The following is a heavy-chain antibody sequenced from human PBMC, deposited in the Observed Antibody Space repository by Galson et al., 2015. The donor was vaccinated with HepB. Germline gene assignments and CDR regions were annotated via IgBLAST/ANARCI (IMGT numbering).Heavy chain of an antibody. CDR1: GFTFSNYA. J-gene: IGHJ4*02. CDR2: ISSNGGST. V-gene: IGHV3-64D*09. Sequence: SLRLSCAVSGFTFSNYAMHWVRQAPGKGLEYVSTISSNGGSTYYADSVKGRFTISRDNSKNTLYLQMSSLRAEDTAVYYCVKDYRNGVYSYGYVDYWGQGTLVTVSS. D-gene: IGHD5-18*01. CDR3: VKDYRNGVYSYGYVDY.